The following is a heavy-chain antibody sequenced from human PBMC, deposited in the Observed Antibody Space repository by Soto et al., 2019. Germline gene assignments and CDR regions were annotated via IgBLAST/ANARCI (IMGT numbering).Heavy chain of an antibody. CDR2: IIPIFGTA. D-gene: IGHD2-8*01. Sequence: ASVTVSCQASGGTFRSYAISWVRQAPGQGLEWMGGIIPIFGTANYAQKFQGRVTITADESTSTAYMELSSLRSEDTAVYYCASLVYADDYYYYGMDVWGQGTTVTVSS. CDR1: GGTFRSYA. J-gene: IGHJ6*02. CDR3: ASLVYADDYYYYGMDV. V-gene: IGHV1-69*13.